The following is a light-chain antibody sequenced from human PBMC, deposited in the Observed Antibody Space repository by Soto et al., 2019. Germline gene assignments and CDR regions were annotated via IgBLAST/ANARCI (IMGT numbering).Light chain of an antibody. CDR2: EVS. V-gene: IGLV2-8*01. CDR3: SSYAGSNNYV. J-gene: IGLJ1*01. Sequence: QSALTQPPSASGSPGQSVTISCTGTXSDVGAYNYLSWYQQHPGKAPKLMIYEVSKRPSGVPDRFSGSKSGNTASLTVSGLQAEDEADYYCSSYAGSNNYVFGTGTKLTVL. CDR1: XSDVGAYNY.